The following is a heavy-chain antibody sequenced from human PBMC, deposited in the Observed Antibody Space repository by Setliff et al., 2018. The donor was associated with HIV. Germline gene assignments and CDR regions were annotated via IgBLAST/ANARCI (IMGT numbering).Heavy chain of an antibody. CDR2: IYYSGST. CDR1: GGSIRSYY. CDR3: ARAPPGIQNDAFDV. V-gene: IGHV4-59*01. Sequence: SETLSLTCTVSGGSIRSYYWSWIRQPPGKGLEWIGEIYYSGSTNYNPSLKSRVTISVDTSKNEFSLKLSSVTAADTAVYYCARAPPGIQNDAFDVWGQGTMVTVSS. J-gene: IGHJ3*01.